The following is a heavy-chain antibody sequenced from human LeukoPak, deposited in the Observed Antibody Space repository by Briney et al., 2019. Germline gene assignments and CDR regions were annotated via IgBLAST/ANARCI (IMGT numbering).Heavy chain of an antibody. J-gene: IGHJ5*02. CDR3: ARALEETYYNGSGSQNWFDP. CDR1: GYTFTSYY. V-gene: IGHV1-46*01. D-gene: IGHD3-10*01. Sequence: SVKVSCKASGYTFTSYYMHWVRQAPGQGLEWMGIINPSGGSTSYAQKFQGRVTMTRDTSTSTVYMELSSLRSEDTAVYYCARALEETYYNGSGSQNWFDPWGQGTLVTVSS. CDR2: INPSGGST.